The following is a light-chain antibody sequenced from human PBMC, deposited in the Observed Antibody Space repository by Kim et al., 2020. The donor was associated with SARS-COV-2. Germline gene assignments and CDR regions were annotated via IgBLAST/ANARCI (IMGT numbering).Light chain of an antibody. J-gene: IGKJ1*01. CDR2: AAS. Sequence: DIQMTQSPSSLSASVGDRVTITRRASQSISSYLNWYQQKPGSAPKLLIYAASSLQSGVPSRFSGSGSGTDFTLTISSLQPEDFATYYCQQSYSTPRTFGQGTKVDIK. CDR3: QQSYSTPRT. V-gene: IGKV1-39*01. CDR1: QSISSY.